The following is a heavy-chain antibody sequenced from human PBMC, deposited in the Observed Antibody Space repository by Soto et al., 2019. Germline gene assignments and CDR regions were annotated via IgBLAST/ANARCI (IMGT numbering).Heavy chain of an antibody. J-gene: IGHJ5*02. CDR2: IYYSGST. CDR3: ARAYVVVVVPAAPGVFDP. D-gene: IGHD2-2*01. Sequence: SETLSLTCTVSGGSISSGGYYWSWIRQHPGKGLEWIGYIYYSGSTYYNPSLKSRVTISVDTPKNQFSLKLSSVTAADTAVYYCARAYVVVVVPAAPGVFDPWGQGALVTVSS. V-gene: IGHV4-31*03. CDR1: GGSISSGGYY.